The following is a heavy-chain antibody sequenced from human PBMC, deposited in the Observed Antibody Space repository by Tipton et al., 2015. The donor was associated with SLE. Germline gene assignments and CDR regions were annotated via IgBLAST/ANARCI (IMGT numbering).Heavy chain of an antibody. CDR2: ISGSGGST. Sequence: SLRLSCAASGFTFSNYAMSWVRRAPGKGLEWVSTISGSGGSTYYADSVKGRLTISRDNSKNTLYLQMNSLRAEDTALYYCAREGEAARQGTYFDLWGRGTLVTVSS. CDR1: GFTFSNYA. CDR3: AREGEAARQGTYFDL. D-gene: IGHD6-6*01. J-gene: IGHJ2*01. V-gene: IGHV3-23*01.